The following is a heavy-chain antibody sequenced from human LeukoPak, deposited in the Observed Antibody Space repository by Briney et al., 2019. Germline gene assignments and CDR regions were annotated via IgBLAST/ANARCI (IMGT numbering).Heavy chain of an antibody. Sequence: GASVKVSCKASGYTFTSYGISWVRQAPGQGLEWMGWISAYNGNTNYAQKLQGRVTMTTDTSTSTAYMELRSLRSDDTAVYYCARDLLLRYFDWFPVGQLDHNWFDPWGQGTLVTVSS. V-gene: IGHV1-18*01. CDR3: ARDLLLRYFDWFPVGQLDHNWFDP. D-gene: IGHD3-9*01. CDR1: GYTFTSYG. J-gene: IGHJ5*02. CDR2: ISAYNGNT.